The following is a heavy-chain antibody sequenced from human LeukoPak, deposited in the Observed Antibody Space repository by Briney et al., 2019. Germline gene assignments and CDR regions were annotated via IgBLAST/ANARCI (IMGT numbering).Heavy chain of an antibody. J-gene: IGHJ5*02. D-gene: IGHD6-19*01. CDR1: GGSISSSSYY. V-gene: IGHV4-39*07. CDR2: IYYSGST. CDR3: ARGGLVGFSPIAVAPPGNNWFDP. Sequence: LSETLSLTCTVSGGSISSSSYYWGWIRQPPGKGLEWIGSIYYSGSTYYNPSLKSRVTISVDTSKNQFSLKLSSVTAADTAVYYCARGGLVGFSPIAVAPPGNNWFDPWGQGTLVTVSS.